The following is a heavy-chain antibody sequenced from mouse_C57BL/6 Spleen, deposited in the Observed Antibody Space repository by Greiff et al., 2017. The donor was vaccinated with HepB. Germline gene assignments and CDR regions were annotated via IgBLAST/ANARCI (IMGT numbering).Heavy chain of an antibody. J-gene: IGHJ2*01. CDR2: IRSKSSNYAT. V-gene: IGHV10-3*01. Sequence: EVHLVESGGGLVQPKGSLKLSCAASGFTFNTYAMHWVRQSPGKGLEWVARIRSKSSNYATYYADSVKDRFIISRDDSQSMLYLQMNTLKTADTARDYCGGETPCYYGSSLYYFDYWGQGTTLTVSS. D-gene: IGHD1-1*01. CDR1: GFTFNTYA. CDR3: GGETPCYYGSSLYYFDY.